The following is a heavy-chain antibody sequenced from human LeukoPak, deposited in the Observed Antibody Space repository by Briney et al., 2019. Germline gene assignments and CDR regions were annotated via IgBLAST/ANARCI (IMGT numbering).Heavy chain of an antibody. J-gene: IGHJ4*02. D-gene: IGHD5-24*01. Sequence: PSETLSLTCAVSSGSFSGYYWSWIRQPPRKGLEWIGEINHSGSTSHNPSLKSRVTISVDTSKNQFSLKLTSVTAADTALYYCARGDGRDGYKGKLDYWGQGTLVTVSS. CDR1: SGSFSGYY. CDR3: ARGDGRDGYKGKLDY. CDR2: INHSGST. V-gene: IGHV4-34*01.